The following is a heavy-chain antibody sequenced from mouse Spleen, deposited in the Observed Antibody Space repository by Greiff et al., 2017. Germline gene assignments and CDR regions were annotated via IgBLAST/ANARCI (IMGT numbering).Heavy chain of an antibody. CDR2: IDPSDSET. J-gene: IGHJ1*01. CDR1: GYTFTSYW. CDR3: ARGEVSYWYFDV. V-gene: IGHV1-52*01. D-gene: IGHD6-2*01. Sequence: QVQLKQPGAELVRPGSSVKLSCKASGYTFTSYWMHWVKQRPIQGLEWIGNIDPSDSETHYNQKFKDKATLTVDKSSSTAYMQLSSLTSEDSAVYYCARGEVSYWYFDVWGAGTTVTVSS.